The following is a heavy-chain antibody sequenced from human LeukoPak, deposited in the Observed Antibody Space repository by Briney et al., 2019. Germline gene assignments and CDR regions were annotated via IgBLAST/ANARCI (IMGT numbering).Heavy chain of an antibody. CDR3: ARHSGLGVVSPYSDY. CDR1: GGSISSSSHC. J-gene: IGHJ4*02. Sequence: PPETLSLTCTVSGGSISSSSHCGGWIRQPPGKGLEWIGIVSYGGSTHSSPSLESRVTLAVDTSRNQFSLKLTLLIATVRAVYYCARHSGLGVVSPYSDYWGQGTLVTVSS. CDR2: VSYGGST. D-gene: IGHD3-16*01. V-gene: IGHV4-39*01.